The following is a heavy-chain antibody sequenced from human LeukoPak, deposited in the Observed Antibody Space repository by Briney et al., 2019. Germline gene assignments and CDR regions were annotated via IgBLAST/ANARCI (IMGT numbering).Heavy chain of an antibody. CDR3: ARNTTEVVTAKWFDP. V-gene: IGHV4-38-2*01. Sequence: PSETLSLTCAVSGYSISSGDYWGWIRQPPGKGLEWIGSIYHSGSTHYNPSLKRRVTISVDTSKNQFSLKLSSVTAADTAVYYCARNTTEVVTAKWFDPWGQGTLVTVSS. CDR1: GYSISSGDY. D-gene: IGHD2-21*02. CDR2: IYHSGST. J-gene: IGHJ5*02.